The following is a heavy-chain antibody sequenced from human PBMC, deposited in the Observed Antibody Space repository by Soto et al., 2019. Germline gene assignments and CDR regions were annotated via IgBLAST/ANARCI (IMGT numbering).Heavy chain of an antibody. V-gene: IGHV1-69*13. CDR3: ARDSRNIVVVPAAPAGNWFDP. J-gene: IGHJ5*02. CDR2: IIPIFDTA. Sequence: SVKVSCKASGGTFSSYAISWVRQAPGQGLEWMGGIIPIFDTANYAQKFQGRVTITADESTSTAYMELSSLRSEDTAVYYCARDSRNIVVVPAAPAGNWFDPWGQGTLVTVPS. CDR1: GGTFSSYA. D-gene: IGHD2-2*01.